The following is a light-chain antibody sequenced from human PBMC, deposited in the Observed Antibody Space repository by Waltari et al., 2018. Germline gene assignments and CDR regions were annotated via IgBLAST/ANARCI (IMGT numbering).Light chain of an antibody. Sequence: QSALTQPASVPGSPGQSITISCTGTSSDVGAYNFVSWYQHYPGKAPRLMLYEVTKRPSEVSNRFSGSKAGNTAFLTIFGLQTEDEADYYCCSYAESITFVFGTGTKVT. J-gene: IGLJ1*01. CDR3: CSYAESITFV. V-gene: IGLV2-23*02. CDR1: SSDVGAYNF. CDR2: EVT.